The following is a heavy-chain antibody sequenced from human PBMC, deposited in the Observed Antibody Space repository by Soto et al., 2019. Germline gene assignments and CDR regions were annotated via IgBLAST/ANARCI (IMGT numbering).Heavy chain of an antibody. Sequence: PSETLSLTCAVYGGSFSAYYWSWIRQPPGKGLEWIGEINHSGGTSYNPSLKSRVTISVDTSKSQFSLKLSSVTAADTAVYYCARGHYYDSSGYYRHFDYWGQGTLVTVSS. CDR3: ARGHYYDSSGYYRHFDY. D-gene: IGHD3-22*01. CDR2: INHSGGT. V-gene: IGHV4-34*01. J-gene: IGHJ4*02. CDR1: GGSFSAYY.